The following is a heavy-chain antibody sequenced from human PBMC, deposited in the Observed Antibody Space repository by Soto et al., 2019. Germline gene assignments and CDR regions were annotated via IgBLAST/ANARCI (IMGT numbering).Heavy chain of an antibody. D-gene: IGHD2-15*01. Sequence: EVQLVESGGGLVQLGGSLRLSCATSGFTLSSYWMSWVRQAPGKGLEWVANIKRDGSEKYYVDSVQGRFTISRDNAKNSLYLQRNSLTAEDTAVYYCASDCSGGICYGYYFDYWGQGTLVTVSS. CDR3: ASDCSGGICYGYYFDY. CDR2: IKRDGSEK. V-gene: IGHV3-7*01. CDR1: GFTLSSYW. J-gene: IGHJ4*02.